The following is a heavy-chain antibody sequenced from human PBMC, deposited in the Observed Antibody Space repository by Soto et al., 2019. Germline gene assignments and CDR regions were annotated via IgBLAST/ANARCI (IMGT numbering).Heavy chain of an antibody. CDR3: ARAPRIGAAGAAWFDP. CDR2: IYTSGST. J-gene: IGHJ5*02. Sequence: SETLSLTCTVSGGSISSYYWSWIRQPAGKELEWIGRIYTSGSTNYNPSLKSRVTMSAYTSKHLCPLKLSSVTAADTAVDYCARAPRIGAAGAAWFDPGGQATPVTVS. D-gene: IGHD6-13*01. CDR1: GGSISSYY. V-gene: IGHV4-4*07.